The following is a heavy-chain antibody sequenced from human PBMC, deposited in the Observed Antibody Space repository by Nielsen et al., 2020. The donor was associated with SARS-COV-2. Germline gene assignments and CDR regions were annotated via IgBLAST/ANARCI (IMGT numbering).Heavy chain of an antibody. CDR1: GFTFSSYA. J-gene: IGHJ5*02. Sequence: GESLKISCAASGFTFSSYAMSWVRQAPGKGLEWVSYISSSSSYTNYADSVKGRFTISRDNAKNSLYLQMNSLRAEDTAVYYCARDLVVGKGDSSGYPDFDPWGQGTLVTVSS. V-gene: IGHV3-11*05. D-gene: IGHD3-22*01. CDR3: ARDLVVGKGDSSGYPDFDP. CDR2: ISSSSSYT.